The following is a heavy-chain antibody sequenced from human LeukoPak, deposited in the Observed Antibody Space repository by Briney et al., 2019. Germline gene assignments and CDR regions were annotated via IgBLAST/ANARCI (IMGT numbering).Heavy chain of an antibody. CDR1: GGSITHFY. V-gene: IGHV4-4*07. D-gene: IGHD3-22*01. CDR2: IHATGTT. J-gene: IGHJ3*01. CDR3: ARIFDRDV. Sequence: SETLSLTCTVSGGSITHFYWSWIRHSAGTGMEWIGRIHATGTTNYNPSFKSRVSMSLDMPTSQFSLTLSAVTVADTATYYCARIFDRDVWGQGALVTVSP.